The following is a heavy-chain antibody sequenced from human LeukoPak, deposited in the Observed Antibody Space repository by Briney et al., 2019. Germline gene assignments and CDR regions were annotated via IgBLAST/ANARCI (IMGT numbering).Heavy chain of an antibody. Sequence: MASETLSLTCAVYGGSFSGYYWSWIRQPPGKGLEWIGEINHSGSTNYNPSLKSRVTISVDTSKNQFSLKLSSVTAADTAVYYCARVYYDILTGYFSDVDLSYFDYWGQGTLVTVSS. D-gene: IGHD3-9*01. J-gene: IGHJ4*02. CDR3: ARVYYDILTGYFSDVDLSYFDY. CDR1: GGSFSGYY. CDR2: INHSGST. V-gene: IGHV4-34*01.